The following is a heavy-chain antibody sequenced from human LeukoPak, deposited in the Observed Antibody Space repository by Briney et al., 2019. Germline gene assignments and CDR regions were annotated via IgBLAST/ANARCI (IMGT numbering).Heavy chain of an antibody. D-gene: IGHD1-26*01. Sequence: SGTLSLTCAVSGGSISSSNWWSWVRQPPGKGLEWIGYIYYSGSTNYNPSLKSRVTISVDTSKNQFSLKLSSVTAADTAVYYCASVVGATMTDAFDIWGQGTMVTVSS. J-gene: IGHJ3*02. CDR1: GGSISSSNW. CDR2: IYYSGST. CDR3: ASVVGATMTDAFDI. V-gene: IGHV4-4*02.